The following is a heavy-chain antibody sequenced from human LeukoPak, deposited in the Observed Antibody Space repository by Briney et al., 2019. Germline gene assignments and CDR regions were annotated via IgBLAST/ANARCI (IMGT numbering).Heavy chain of an antibody. Sequence: GSSVKVSCKASGGTFSSYAISWVRQAPGQGLEWMGGIIPIFGTANYAQKFQGRVTITADESTSTAYMELSSLRCEDTAEYYRARDYGGNLDAFDIWGQGTMVTLSS. CDR1: GGTFSSYA. CDR3: ARDYGGNLDAFDI. V-gene: IGHV1-69*01. J-gene: IGHJ3*02. CDR2: IIPIFGTA. D-gene: IGHD4-23*01.